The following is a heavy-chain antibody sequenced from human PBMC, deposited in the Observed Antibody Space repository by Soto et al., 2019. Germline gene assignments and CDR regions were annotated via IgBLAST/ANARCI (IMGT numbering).Heavy chain of an antibody. CDR1: GYTFTSYW. CDR3: AKNDEWLRATYYYYGMDV. D-gene: IGHD5-12*01. V-gene: IGHV5-51*01. Sequence: PGASLKISCKGSGYTFTSYWTGWVRQIPGKGLVWMGIIYHGDSDTRYSPSFQGQVTISADKSISTAYLQMNSLRAEDTAVYYCAKNDEWLRATYYYYGMDVWGQGTTVTVSS. CDR2: IYHGDSDT. J-gene: IGHJ6*02.